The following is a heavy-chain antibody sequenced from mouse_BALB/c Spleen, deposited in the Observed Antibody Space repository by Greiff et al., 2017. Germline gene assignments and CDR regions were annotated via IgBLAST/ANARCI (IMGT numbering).Heavy chain of an antibody. Sequence: QVQLQQSGAELARPGASVKLSCKASGYTFTSYWMQWVKQRPGQGLEWIGAIYPGDGDTRYTQKFKGKATLTADKSSSTAYMQLSSLASEDSAVYYCARGPYYYGSSYDWYFDVWGAGTTVTVSS. V-gene: IGHV1-87*01. J-gene: IGHJ1*01. CDR3: ARGPYYYGSSYDWYFDV. CDR2: IYPGDGDT. CDR1: GYTFTSYW. D-gene: IGHD1-1*01.